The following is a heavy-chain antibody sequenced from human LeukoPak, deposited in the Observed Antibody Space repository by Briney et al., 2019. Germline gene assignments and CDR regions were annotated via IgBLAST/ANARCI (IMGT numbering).Heavy chain of an antibody. CDR1: GFNFDDYA. Sequence: GGSLRLSCAASGFNFDDYAMHWVRLAPGKGLEWVSYISWNSANIGYADSVRGRFTISRDNAKSSLYLQMNSLRAEDTALYYCAKDYRDYGDFVDHWGQGTLVTVSS. V-gene: IGHV3-9*01. CDR3: AKDYRDYGDFVDH. CDR2: ISWNSANI. J-gene: IGHJ4*02. D-gene: IGHD4-17*01.